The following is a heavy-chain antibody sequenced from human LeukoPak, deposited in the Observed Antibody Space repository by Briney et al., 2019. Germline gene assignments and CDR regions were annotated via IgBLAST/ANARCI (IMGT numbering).Heavy chain of an antibody. V-gene: IGHV3-73*01. CDR1: GFTFSGSA. Sequence: GGALRLSCAASGFTFSGSAMHGVRQASGKGLEWVGRIRSKANSYATAYAASVKGRFTISRDDSKNTAYLQMNSLKTEDTAVYYCTRHLVDYWGQGTLVTVSS. D-gene: IGHD2-8*02. CDR3: TRHLVDY. CDR2: IRSKANSYAT. J-gene: IGHJ4*02.